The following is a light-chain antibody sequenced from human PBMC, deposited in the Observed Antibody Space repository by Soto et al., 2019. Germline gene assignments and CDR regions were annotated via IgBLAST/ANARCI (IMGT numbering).Light chain of an antibody. Sequence: QSVLTQPPSVSGAPGQRVTISCTGSSSDIGAGYDVHWYQQVPGTAPKLLIYGNINRPSGVPDRFSGSKSGTSASLAISGLQSEDEADYYCAAWDDSLNGQVFGGGTKVTVL. CDR1: SSDIGAGYD. J-gene: IGLJ3*02. CDR2: GNI. CDR3: AAWDDSLNGQV. V-gene: IGLV1-40*01.